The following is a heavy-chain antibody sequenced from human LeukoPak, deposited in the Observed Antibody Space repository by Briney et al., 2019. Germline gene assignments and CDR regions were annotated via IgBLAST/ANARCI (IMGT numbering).Heavy chain of an antibody. J-gene: IGHJ4*02. Sequence: SVKVSCKASGYTFTSYGISWVRQAPGQGLEWMGWISAYNGNTNYAQKLQGRVTMTTDTSTSTAYMELRSLRSDDTAVYYCARGGRYYDSRGYYPPLDYWGQGPLVTVSS. D-gene: IGHD3-22*01. CDR3: ARGGRYYDSRGYYPPLDY. CDR2: ISAYNGNT. V-gene: IGHV1-18*01. CDR1: GYTFTSYG.